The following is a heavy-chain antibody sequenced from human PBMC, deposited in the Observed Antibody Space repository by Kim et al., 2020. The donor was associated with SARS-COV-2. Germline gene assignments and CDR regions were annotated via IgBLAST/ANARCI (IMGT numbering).Heavy chain of an antibody. CDR2: IIPIFDTA. D-gene: IGHD3-22*01. V-gene: IGHV1-69*13. Sequence: SVKVSCKASGGAFRSYIFNWMRQAPGQGLEWMGGIIPIFDTANYAQKFQGRVTITADESTSTAYMELSGLRSEDTAVYYCATQNYYDTYSSHRIYGLHVWGQGTTVTVSS. CDR3: ATQNYYDTYSSHRIYGLHV. CDR1: GGAFRSYI. J-gene: IGHJ6*02.